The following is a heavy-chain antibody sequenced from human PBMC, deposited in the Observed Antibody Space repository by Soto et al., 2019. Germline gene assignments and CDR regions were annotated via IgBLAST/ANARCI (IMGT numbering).Heavy chain of an antibody. D-gene: IGHD6-19*01. CDR3: AKARDQQWVRLPFDY. V-gene: IGHV3-23*01. CDR1: GFFISSYT. CDR2: FSATSENT. J-gene: IGHJ4*02. Sequence: EVQLLESGGGLVQPGGSLRLSCVGSGFFISSYTMTWVRQAPGKGLEWVSSFSATSENTYYADSVRGRFTISRDNSKNTLFLQMNSLTAEDTAMYYCAKARDQQWVRLPFDYWGQGILVIVSS.